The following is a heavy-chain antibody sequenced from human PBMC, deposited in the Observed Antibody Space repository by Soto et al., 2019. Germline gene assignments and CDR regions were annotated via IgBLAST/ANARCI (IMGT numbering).Heavy chain of an antibody. J-gene: IGHJ3*02. CDR3: ASEDMIVVAADVFEI. Sequence: GGSLILSCVVSGFTFSSYSMNWVRQAPGKGLEWVSSISSSSSYIYYADSVKGRFTISRDNAKNSLYLQMNSLRAEDTAVYYCASEDMIVVAADVFEIRGQRKMVTVS. CDR2: ISSSSSYI. D-gene: IGHD3-22*01. V-gene: IGHV3-21*01. CDR1: GFTFSSYS.